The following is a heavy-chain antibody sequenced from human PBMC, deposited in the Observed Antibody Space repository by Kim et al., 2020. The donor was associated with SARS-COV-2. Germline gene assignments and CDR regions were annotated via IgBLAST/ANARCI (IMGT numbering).Heavy chain of an antibody. D-gene: IGHD5-12*01. Sequence: KCRFTIARDNSKNTLYLQMNSLRAEDTSVYYCARDGSDSGYDYLYYFDYWGQGTLVTVSS. CDR3: ARDGSDSGYDYLYYFDY. J-gene: IGHJ4*02. V-gene: IGHV3-30*01.